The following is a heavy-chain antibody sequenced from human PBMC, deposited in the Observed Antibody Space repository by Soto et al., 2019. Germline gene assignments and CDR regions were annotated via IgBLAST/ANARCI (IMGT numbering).Heavy chain of an antibody. V-gene: IGHV4-39*07. CDR2: IYYSGST. Sequence: SETLSLTCTVSGGSISSSSYYWGWIRQPPGKGLEWIGYIYYSGSTYYNPSLKSRVTISVDTSKNQFSLKLSSVTAADTAVYYCARALRGSFFDYWGQGTLVTVS. CDR1: GGSISSSSYY. D-gene: IGHD1-26*01. CDR3: ARALRGSFFDY. J-gene: IGHJ4*02.